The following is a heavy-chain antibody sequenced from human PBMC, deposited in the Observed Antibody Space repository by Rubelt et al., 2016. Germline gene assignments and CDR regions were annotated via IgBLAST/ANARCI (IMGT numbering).Heavy chain of an antibody. CDR1: GGSISSSSYY. CDR2: IYYSGST. CDR3: ARVGGYSYGQGWFDP. V-gene: IGHV4-39*07. Sequence: QLQLQESGPGLVRPSETLSLTCTVSGGSISSSSYYWGWIRQPPGKGLEWIGYIYYSGSTYYNPSLKIRVTISIDTPQNQFSLKLSSVTAADTAGYYCARVGGYSYGQGWFDPWGQGTLVTVSS. J-gene: IGHJ5*02. D-gene: IGHD5-18*01.